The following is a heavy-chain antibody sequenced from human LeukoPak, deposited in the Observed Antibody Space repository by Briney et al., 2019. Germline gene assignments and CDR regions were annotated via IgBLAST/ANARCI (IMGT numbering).Heavy chain of an antibody. CDR2: INHSGST. J-gene: IGHJ6*03. CDR3: ARAVLWFGELLSGYYYMDV. Sequence: GSLRLSCAASGFTFSSYSMNWVRQPPGKGLEWIGEINHSGSTNYNPSLKSRVTISVDTSKNQFSLKLSSVTAADTAVYYCARAVLWFGELLSGYYYMDVWGKGTTVTVSS. V-gene: IGHV4-34*01. CDR1: GFTFSSYS. D-gene: IGHD3-10*01.